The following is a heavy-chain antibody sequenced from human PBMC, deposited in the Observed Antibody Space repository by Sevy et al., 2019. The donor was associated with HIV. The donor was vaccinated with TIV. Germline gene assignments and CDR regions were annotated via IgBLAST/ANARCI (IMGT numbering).Heavy chain of an antibody. Sequence: ALVKVSCKASGYTFTSYDINWVRQATGQGLEWMGWMNPNSGNTGYAQKFQGRVTMTRNTSISTAYMELSSLRSEDTAVYYCARERSPTTEESGVGYWGQGTLVTVSS. CDR3: ARERSPTTEESGVGY. V-gene: IGHV1-8*01. J-gene: IGHJ4*02. CDR2: MNPNSGNT. CDR1: GYTFTSYD. D-gene: IGHD1-1*01.